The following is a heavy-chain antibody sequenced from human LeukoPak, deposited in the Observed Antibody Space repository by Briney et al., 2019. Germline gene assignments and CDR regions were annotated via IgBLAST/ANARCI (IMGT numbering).Heavy chain of an antibody. Sequence: GASVKVSCKASGYTFTSYGVSWVRQAPGQGLEWMGWISAYNGNINYAQKLQGRVTMTTDTSTSTAYMELRSLRSEDTAVYYCARDNSGSYSGRAEYFQHWGQGTLVTVSS. CDR3: ARDNSGSYSGRAEYFQH. J-gene: IGHJ1*01. CDR2: ISAYNGNI. D-gene: IGHD1-26*01. CDR1: GYTFTSYG. V-gene: IGHV1-18*01.